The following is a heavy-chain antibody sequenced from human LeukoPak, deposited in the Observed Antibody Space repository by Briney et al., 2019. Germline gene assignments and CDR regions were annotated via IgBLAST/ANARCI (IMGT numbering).Heavy chain of an antibody. CDR2: ISSSSSYI. CDR3: ARRHSSSSYYYYYYMDV. CDR1: GFTFSSYS. V-gene: IGHV3-21*01. J-gene: IGHJ6*03. D-gene: IGHD6-6*01. Sequence: GGSLRLSCAASGFTFSSYSMNWVRQAPGKGLEWVSSISSSSSYIYYADSVKGRFTISRDNAKNSLYLQMNSLRAEDTAVYYCARRHSSSSYYYYYYMDVWGKGTTVTVSS.